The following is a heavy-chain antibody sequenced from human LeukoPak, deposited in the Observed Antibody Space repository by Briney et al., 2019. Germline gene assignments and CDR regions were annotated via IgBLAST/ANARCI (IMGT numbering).Heavy chain of an antibody. CDR1: GYKFTTYG. V-gene: IGHV1-18*01. Sequence: GASVKVSCKASGYKFTTYGISWVRQAPGQGLEWMGWISAYSGDTNYAQKFQDRVTMTTDTSTSTAYMEVRSLRSDDTAVYYCTRNYDILTYYMDVWGKGTTVSVSS. J-gene: IGHJ6*03. D-gene: IGHD3-9*01. CDR3: TRNYDILTYYMDV. CDR2: ISAYSGDT.